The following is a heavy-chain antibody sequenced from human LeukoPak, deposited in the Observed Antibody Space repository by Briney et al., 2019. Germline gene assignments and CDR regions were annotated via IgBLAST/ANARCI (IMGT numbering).Heavy chain of an antibody. V-gene: IGHV3-30*18. CDR3: AKVVFTSYGSGTTYYNYYGMDV. D-gene: IGHD3-10*01. CDR1: GFTFSSYG. J-gene: IGHJ6*02. CDR2: ISYDGSMK. Sequence: GGSLRLSCAASGFTFSSYGMHWVRQAPGKGLEWVAVISYDGSMKYYADSVKGRFTISRDKSKNTLYLQMNSLRAEDTAVYYCAKVVFTSYGSGTTYYNYYGMDVWGQGTTVTVSS.